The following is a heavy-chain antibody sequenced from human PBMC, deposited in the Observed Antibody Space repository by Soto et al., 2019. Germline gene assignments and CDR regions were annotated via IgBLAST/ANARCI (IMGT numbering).Heavy chain of an antibody. Sequence: EVQLVESGGGLVQPGGSLRLSCAASGFTFSSYWMHWVRQAPGKGLVWVSRVNNDGSGTIYADSVKGRFTISRDNAKXXXXXXXXXXXXXXXXXXXXXXXXXXHAFDMWGQGTMVTVSS. V-gene: IGHV3-74*01. J-gene: IGHJ3*02. CDR3: XXXXXXHAFDM. CDR2: VNNDGSGT. CDR1: GFTFSSYW.